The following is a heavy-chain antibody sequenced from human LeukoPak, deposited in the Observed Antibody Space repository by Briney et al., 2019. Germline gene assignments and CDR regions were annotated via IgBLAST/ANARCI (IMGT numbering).Heavy chain of an antibody. Sequence: SETLCLTCTVSGGSISSYYWSWIRQPPGKGLEWIGYIYYSGSTNYNPSLKSRVTISVDTSKNQFSLKLSSVTAADTAVYYCARSSSGYDYDYWGQGTLVTVSS. V-gene: IGHV4-59*01. CDR1: GGSISSYY. J-gene: IGHJ4*02. CDR3: ARSSSGYDYDY. CDR2: IYYSGST. D-gene: IGHD5-12*01.